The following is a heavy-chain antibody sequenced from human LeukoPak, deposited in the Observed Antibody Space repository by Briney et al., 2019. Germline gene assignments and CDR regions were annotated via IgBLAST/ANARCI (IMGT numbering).Heavy chain of an antibody. V-gene: IGHV3-9*01. Sequence: PGGSLRLSCAASGFTFDDYAMHWVRQAPGKGLEWVSGISWNSGSIGYADSVKGRFTISRDNAKNSLYLQMNSLRAEDTALYYCAKDKGSGYYYYGMGVWGQGTTVTVSS. J-gene: IGHJ6*02. CDR2: ISWNSGSI. CDR3: AKDKGSGYYYYGMGV. CDR1: GFTFDDYA. D-gene: IGHD3-10*01.